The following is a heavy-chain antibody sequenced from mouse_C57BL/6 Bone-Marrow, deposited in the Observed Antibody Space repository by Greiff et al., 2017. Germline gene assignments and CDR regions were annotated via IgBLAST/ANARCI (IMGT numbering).Heavy chain of an antibody. CDR1: GFTFTDYY. J-gene: IGHJ1*03. CDR2: IRNKANGYTT. V-gene: IGHV7-3*01. D-gene: IGHD1-1*01. Sequence: EVKVVESGGGLVQPGGSLSLSCAASGFTFTDYYMSWVRQPPGKALEWLGFIRNKANGYTTEYSASVKGRFTISRDNSQSILYLQMNALRAEDSATYYCARSPRDYGSSYAWYFDVWGTGTTVTVSS. CDR3: ARSPRDYGSSYAWYFDV.